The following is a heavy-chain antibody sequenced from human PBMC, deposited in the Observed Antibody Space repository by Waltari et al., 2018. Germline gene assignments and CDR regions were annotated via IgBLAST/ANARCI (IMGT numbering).Heavy chain of an antibody. D-gene: IGHD6-19*01. CDR2: INHSGST. Sequence: VQLQQWGAGLLKPSETLSLTCAVYGGSFSGYYWCWIRQPPGKGLEWIGEINHSGSTNYNPTLKGRVTISVDTSKNQFSLKLSSVTAAETAVYYCARGSRSSGWPFDYWGQGTLVTVSS. V-gene: IGHV4-34*01. CDR3: ARGSRSSGWPFDY. CDR1: GGSFSGYY. J-gene: IGHJ4*02.